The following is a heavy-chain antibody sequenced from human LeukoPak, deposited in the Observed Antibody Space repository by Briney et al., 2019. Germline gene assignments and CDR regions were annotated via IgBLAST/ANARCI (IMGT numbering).Heavy chain of an antibody. Sequence: SDPLSLTCTVSGGSISSYYWSWIRQPPGKGLEWIGYIYYSGSTNYNPSLKSRVTISVDTSKNQFSLKLSSVTAADTAVYYCATLPDKSHSYMDVWGKGTTGTVSS. V-gene: IGHV4-59*08. CDR1: GGSISSYY. J-gene: IGHJ6*03. CDR3: ATLPDKSHSYMDV. D-gene: IGHD1-14*01. CDR2: IYYSGST.